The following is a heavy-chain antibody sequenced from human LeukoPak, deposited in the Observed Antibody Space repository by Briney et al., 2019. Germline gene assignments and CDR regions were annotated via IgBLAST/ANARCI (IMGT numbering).Heavy chain of an antibody. J-gene: IGHJ4*02. CDR1: GGSISSGGYS. CDR2: IHHSGTT. V-gene: IGHV4-30-2*01. CDR3: ARHSNDYRSFPLDS. D-gene: IGHD4-11*01. Sequence: KPSETLSLTCAVSGGSISSGGYSWSWIRQPPGKGLEWIGYIHHSGTTYYNPSLKSRVTISVDTSKNQFSLKLNSVTAADTAVYYCARHSNDYRSFPLDSWGQGTLVTVSS.